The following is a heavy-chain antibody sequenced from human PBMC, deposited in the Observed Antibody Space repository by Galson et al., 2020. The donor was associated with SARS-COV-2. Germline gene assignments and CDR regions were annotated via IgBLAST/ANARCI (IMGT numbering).Heavy chain of an antibody. CDR2: VNHSGST. V-gene: IGHV4-34*01. J-gene: IGHJ4*02. CDR1: GGSFSGYF. D-gene: IGHD2-8*02. Sequence: SETLSLTCAVYGGSFSGYFWSWIREPPGKGLEWIGEVNHSGSTNYNPSLKSRVTISVDTSKNQFSLKLSSVTAADTAVYYCARGLDGTGRFNGWDYWGQGTLVTVSS. CDR3: ARGLDGTGRFNGWDY.